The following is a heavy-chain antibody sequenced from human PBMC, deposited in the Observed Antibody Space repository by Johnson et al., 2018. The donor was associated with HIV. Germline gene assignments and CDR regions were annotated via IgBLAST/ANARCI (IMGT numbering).Heavy chain of an antibody. CDR1: GFTFSDYY. V-gene: IGHV3-11*04. D-gene: IGHD5-12*01. CDR3: AREGGYSGYEGVGHTNDAFDI. J-gene: IGHJ3*02. CDR2: ISSSGSTI. Sequence: QVQLVESGGGLVKPGGSLRLSCAASGFTFSDYYMVWIRQAPGKGLEWLSYISSSGSTIYYADSVKGRFTISRDNAKNSVFLQMNSLRAEDTAMYYCAREGGYSGYEGVGHTNDAFDICGQGT.